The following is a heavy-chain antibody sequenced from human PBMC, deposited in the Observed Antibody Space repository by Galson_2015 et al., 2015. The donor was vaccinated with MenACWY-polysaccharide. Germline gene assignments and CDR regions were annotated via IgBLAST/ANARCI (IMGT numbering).Heavy chain of an antibody. D-gene: IGHD1-26*01. J-gene: IGHJ5*02. CDR1: GFTFSSYR. V-gene: IGHV3-48*02. CDR3: ARVLKGLVGATLDR. CDR2: ISSGGTI. Sequence: SLRLSCAASGFTFSSYRMNWVRQAPGKGLEWVSYISSGGTIYYADSVKGRFTISRDNAKNSLYLQMNSLRDDDTAVYYCARVLKGLVGATLDRWGQGTLVTVSS.